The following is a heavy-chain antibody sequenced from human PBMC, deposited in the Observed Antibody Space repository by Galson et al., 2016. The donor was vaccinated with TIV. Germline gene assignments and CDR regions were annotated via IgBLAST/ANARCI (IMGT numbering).Heavy chain of an antibody. CDR3: TRDRSIAAPRDMDV. D-gene: IGHD6-6*01. CDR1: GYTFTSFG. Sequence: SVKVSCKATGYTFTSFGIAWVRQAPGQGLEWMGWISGYNGKTYYAQKFQDRVTTTTDTSTNTAYMELRSLRPDDTAVYYCTRDRSIAAPRDMDVWGQGTAVTVSS. CDR2: ISGYNGKT. J-gene: IGHJ6*02. V-gene: IGHV1-18*01.